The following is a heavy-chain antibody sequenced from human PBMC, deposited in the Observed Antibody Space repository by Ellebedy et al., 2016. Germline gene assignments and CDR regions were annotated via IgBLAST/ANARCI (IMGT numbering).Heavy chain of an antibody. V-gene: IGHV3-49*03. D-gene: IGHD5-12*01. J-gene: IGHJ4*02. CDR3: ARETSGYSAFIDN. Sequence: GGSLRLSXAASGFNFADYAMSWLRRPPGKGLEWVGFIRKKADGGTTEYVASVKGRFTISRDDSKSIAYLQMNSLKTEDTAMYYCARETSGYSAFIDNWGQGILVTVSS. CDR2: IRKKADGGTT. CDR1: GFNFADYA.